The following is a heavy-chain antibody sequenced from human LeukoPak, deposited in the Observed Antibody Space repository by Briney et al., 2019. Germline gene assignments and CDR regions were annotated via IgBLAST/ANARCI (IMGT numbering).Heavy chain of an antibody. CDR2: VYYSGST. D-gene: IGHD6-13*01. CDR1: GDSIRDYY. CDR3: ARDPRSAAGTSQMRWDV. Sequence: PSETLSLTCTVSGDSIRDYYWTWTRHSPGGGLEWIGYVYYSGSTNYNPPRTSRVPISKDTSKTQISLKLSSVTAADTAVYYCARDPRSAAGTSQMRWDVWGQGTTVTVSS. J-gene: IGHJ6*02. V-gene: IGHV4-59*01.